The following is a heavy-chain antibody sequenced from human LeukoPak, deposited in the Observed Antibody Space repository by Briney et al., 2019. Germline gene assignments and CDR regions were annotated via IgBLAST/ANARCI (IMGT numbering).Heavy chain of an antibody. CDR3: ARVVITGDFDY. J-gene: IGHJ4*02. V-gene: IGHV4-30-4*01. Sequence: SETLSLTCTVSGGSISRGDYYWSWIRQPPGKGLEWIGYIYYSGSTYYNPSLKSRVTISVDTSKNQFSLKLSSVTAADTAVYYCARVVITGDFDYWGQGTLVTVSS. CDR1: GGSISRGDYY. CDR2: IYYSGST. D-gene: IGHD3-22*01.